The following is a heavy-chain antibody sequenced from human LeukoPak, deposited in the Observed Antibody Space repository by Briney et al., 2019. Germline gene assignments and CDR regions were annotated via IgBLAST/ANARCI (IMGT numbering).Heavy chain of an antibody. CDR1: GYTLTELS. Sequence: ASVKVSCKVSGYTLTELSMHWVRQAPGKGLEWMGGFDPEDGETIYAQKSQGRVTMTEDTSTDTAYMELSSLRSEDTAVYYCATDQRGGWGYFDYWGQGTLVTVSS. CDR2: FDPEDGET. CDR3: ATDQRGGWGYFDY. V-gene: IGHV1-24*01. J-gene: IGHJ4*02. D-gene: IGHD6-19*01.